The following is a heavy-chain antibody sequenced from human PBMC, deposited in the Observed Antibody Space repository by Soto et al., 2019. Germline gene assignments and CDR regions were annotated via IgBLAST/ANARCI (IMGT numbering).Heavy chain of an antibody. J-gene: IGHJ4*02. D-gene: IGHD4-17*01. CDR3: ARVDVYVDNGLDH. CDR1: GFIFSGYG. CDR2: IVRDGSEK. V-gene: IGHV3-33*01. Sequence: QVQLVESGGGVVQPGRSLRLSCAASGFIFSGYGMHWVRQAPGKGLEWLAVIVRDGSEKYYGDSVKGRFTVSRDNSNNMLYLEMSSLRVADPAVYSCARVDVYVDNGLDHWGQGTLVTVSS.